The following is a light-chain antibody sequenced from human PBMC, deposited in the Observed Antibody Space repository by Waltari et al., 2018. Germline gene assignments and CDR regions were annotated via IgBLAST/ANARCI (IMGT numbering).Light chain of an antibody. CDR3: QQYGSSPYT. CDR1: QSVSNNY. CDR2: GAS. V-gene: IGKV3-20*01. J-gene: IGKJ2*01. Sequence: EHVLTQSPGTLSLSPGERGTLSCRASQSVSNNYLAWYQQKPGQAARLLIYGASTRISGIPDRFSGSGSGTDFTLSINRLEHEDSAVYYCQQYGSSPYTFGQGTKLEIK.